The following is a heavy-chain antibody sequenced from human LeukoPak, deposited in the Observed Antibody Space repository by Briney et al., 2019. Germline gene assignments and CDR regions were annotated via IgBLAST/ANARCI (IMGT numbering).Heavy chain of an antibody. CDR2: ISSTSSYI. CDR1: GFTFSSYS. J-gene: IGHJ4*02. D-gene: IGHD3-22*01. V-gene: IGHV3-21*01. Sequence: GGPLRLSCAASGFTFSSYSMNWVRQAPGKGLEWVSSISSTSSYIYYADSVKGRFTISRDNAKNSLFLQMNSLRAEDTAVYYCARELMGLTMIVVVNPIDYWGQGTLVTVSS. CDR3: ARELMGLTMIVVVNPIDY.